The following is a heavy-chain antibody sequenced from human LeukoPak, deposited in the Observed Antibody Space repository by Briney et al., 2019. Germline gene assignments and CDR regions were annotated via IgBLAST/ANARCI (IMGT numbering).Heavy chain of an antibody. CDR2: IYYSGST. V-gene: IGHV4-59*01. CDR3: ASAVAGTFFDY. J-gene: IGHJ4*02. D-gene: IGHD6-19*01. CDR1: AGSISSYY. Sequence: PSETLSLTCTVSAGSISSYYWRWLRQPPGKGLEWIGYIYYSGSTNYNPSLKSRVTMSVDTSKNQFSLKLSSVTAADTAVYYCASAVAGTFFDYWGQGTLVTVSS.